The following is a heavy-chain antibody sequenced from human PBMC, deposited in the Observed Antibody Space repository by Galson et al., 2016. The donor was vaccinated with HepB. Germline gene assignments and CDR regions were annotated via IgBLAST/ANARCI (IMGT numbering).Heavy chain of an antibody. D-gene: IGHD1-26*01. CDR1: GFTFSNYV. J-gene: IGHJ4*02. V-gene: IGHV3-33*01. CDR3: ARDPYAIGNYFDY. CDR2: VWSDGSNK. Sequence: SLRLSCAASGFTFSNYVMHWVRQAPGRGLEWVAIVWSDGSNKYYADSVKGRFTISRDNSKNALYLQMDSLRAEDTAVYYCARDPYAIGNYFDYWGQGTLVTVSS.